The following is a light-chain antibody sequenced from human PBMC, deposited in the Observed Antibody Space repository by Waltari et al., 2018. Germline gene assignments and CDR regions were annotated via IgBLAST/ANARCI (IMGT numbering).Light chain of an antibody. J-gene: IGKJ1*01. CDR1: QSVGKY. Sequence: EIVLTQSPGTLSLSPVERATLSCWASQSVGKYLAWYQHKPGQAPRLLIYHTSNRATGIPDRFSGSGSGTDFILTISRLEPEDFAVYYCQHYVRLPATFGQGTKVEIK. V-gene: IGKV3-20*01. CDR2: HTS. CDR3: QHYVRLPAT.